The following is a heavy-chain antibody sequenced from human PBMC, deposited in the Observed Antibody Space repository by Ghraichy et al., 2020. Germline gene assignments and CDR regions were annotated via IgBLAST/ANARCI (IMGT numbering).Heavy chain of an antibody. V-gene: IGHV1-18*01. D-gene: IGHD4-17*01. Sequence: ASVKVSCKASGYTFTTYGISWVRQVPGQGLEWMGWISAYNGYTKYAQKFQGRLTMTTDTSTSTAYMELRSLRSDDTAAYYCARDSRNYGDYVDYWGQGTLVTVSS. J-gene: IGHJ4*02. CDR1: GYTFTTYG. CDR2: ISAYNGYT. CDR3: ARDSRNYGDYVDY.